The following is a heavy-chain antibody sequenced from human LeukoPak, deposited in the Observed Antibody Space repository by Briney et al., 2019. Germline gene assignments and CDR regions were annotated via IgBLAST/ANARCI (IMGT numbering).Heavy chain of an antibody. J-gene: IGHJ3*02. V-gene: IGHV3-66*02. CDR2: IYSGGTT. CDR1: GFTVNSNH. Sequence: GGSLRLSCAASGFTVNSNHMSWVRQAPGKGLEWVSVIYSGGTTYYADSVKGRFTISRDNSKNTLYLQMNSLRVEDTAVYHCASHVVYRAFDIWGQGTMVTVSS. D-gene: IGHD2-8*02. CDR3: ASHVVYRAFDI.